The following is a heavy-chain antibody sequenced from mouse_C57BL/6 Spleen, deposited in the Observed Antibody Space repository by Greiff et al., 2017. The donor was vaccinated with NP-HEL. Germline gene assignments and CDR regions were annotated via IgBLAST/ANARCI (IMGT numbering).Heavy chain of an antibody. V-gene: IGHV1-82*01. CDR2: IYPGDGDT. CDR1: GYAFSSSW. CDR3: ARSDYDYDGRAWFAY. D-gene: IGHD2-4*01. Sequence: VQLQQSGPELVKPGASVKISCKASGYAFSSSWMNWVKQRPGKGLEWIGRIYPGDGDTNYNGKFKGKATLTADNSSSTAYMQLSSLTSEDSAVYFWARSDYDYDGRAWFAYWGQGTLVTVSA. J-gene: IGHJ3*01.